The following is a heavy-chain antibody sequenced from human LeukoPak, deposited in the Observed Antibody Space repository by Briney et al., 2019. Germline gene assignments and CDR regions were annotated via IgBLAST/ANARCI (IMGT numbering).Heavy chain of an antibody. D-gene: IGHD6-19*01. CDR3: ARDKQQWLVDDDAFDI. V-gene: IGHV4-4*07. CDR1: GGSISSYY. CDR2: IYTSGST. J-gene: IGHJ3*02. Sequence: SETLSLTCTVSGGSISSYYWSWIRQPAGKGLEWIGRIYTSGSTNYNPSLKSRVTMSVDTSKNQFSLKLSSVTAADTAVYYCARDKQQWLVDDDAFDIWGQGTMVTVPS.